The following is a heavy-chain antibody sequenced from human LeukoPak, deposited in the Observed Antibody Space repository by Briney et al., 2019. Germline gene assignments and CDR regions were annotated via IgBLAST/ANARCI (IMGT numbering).Heavy chain of an antibody. CDR1: GYTFTGYY. CDR2: INPNSGGT. D-gene: IGHD2-2*01. CDR3: ARELVVPAAFYYYYGMDV. Sequence: GASVKVSCKDSGYTFTGYYMHWVRQAPGQGLEWMGWINPNSGGTNYAQKFQGWVTMTRDTSISTAYMELSRLRSDDTAVYYCARELVVPAAFYYYYGMDVWGQGTTVTVSS. V-gene: IGHV1-2*04. J-gene: IGHJ6*02.